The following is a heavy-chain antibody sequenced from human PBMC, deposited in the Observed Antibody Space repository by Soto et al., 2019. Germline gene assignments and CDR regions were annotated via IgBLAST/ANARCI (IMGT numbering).Heavy chain of an antibody. CDR3: TARAQNLPPPSNYDY. Sequence: EVQLVESGGGLVKPGGSLRLSCAAYGLTFSNAWMNWVRQAPGKGLEWVGRIKSKTDGGTTDYAAPVKGRFTISRDDSKNTLYLQMNSLKTEDTAVYYCTARAQNLPPPSNYDYWGQGTLVTVSS. CDR1: GLTFSNAW. V-gene: IGHV3-15*07. CDR2: IKSKTDGGTT. D-gene: IGHD4-4*01. J-gene: IGHJ4*02.